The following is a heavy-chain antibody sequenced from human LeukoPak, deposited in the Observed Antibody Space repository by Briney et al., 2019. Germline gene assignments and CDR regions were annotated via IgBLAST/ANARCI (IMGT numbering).Heavy chain of an antibody. CDR3: ARDKPKQQLDT. Sequence: GGSLRLSCAASGFTFSSYSMNWVRQAPGKGLEWVSYISSSSSTIYYADSVKGRFTISRDNAKNSLYLQMNSLRAEDTAVYYCARDKPKQQLDTWGQGTLVTVSS. CDR1: GFTFSSYS. V-gene: IGHV3-48*01. D-gene: IGHD6-13*01. CDR2: ISSSSSTI. J-gene: IGHJ4*02.